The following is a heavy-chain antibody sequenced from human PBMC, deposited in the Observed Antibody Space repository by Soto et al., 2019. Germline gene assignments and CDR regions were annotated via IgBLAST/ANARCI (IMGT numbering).Heavy chain of an antibody. CDR2: ISGSGGST. CDR1: GFTFSSYA. D-gene: IGHD3-22*01. CDR3: AKVGYYYDSSGYYQPDAFDI. Sequence: GGSLRLSCAASGFTFSSYAMSWVRQAPGKGLEWVSAISGSGGSTYYADSVKGRFTISRDNSKNTLYLQMNSLRAEDTAVYYCAKVGYYYDSSGYYQPDAFDIWGQGTMVTVSS. J-gene: IGHJ3*02. V-gene: IGHV3-23*01.